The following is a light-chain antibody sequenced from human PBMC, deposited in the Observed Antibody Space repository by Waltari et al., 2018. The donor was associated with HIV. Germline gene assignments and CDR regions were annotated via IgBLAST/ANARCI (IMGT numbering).Light chain of an antibody. CDR3: QQYHTHSYA. CDR1: QIINNW. V-gene: IGKV1-5*03. CDR2: KTS. Sequence: QMTQSPSTVSAGVGDKVTITCRARQIINNWLAWYQQKPGKPPKLLIYKTSYLESGVPSRFSGSGSEAVFTLMIAGLQPDDFETYYCQQYHTHSYAFGQGT. J-gene: IGKJ2*01.